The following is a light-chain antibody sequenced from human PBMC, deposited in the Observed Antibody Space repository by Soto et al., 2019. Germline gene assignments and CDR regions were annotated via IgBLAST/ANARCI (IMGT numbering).Light chain of an antibody. Sequence: QSVLTQPASVSGSPGQSITISCTGTVGLVSWYQQHPGKVPKLIIYDDTKRPSGVSSRFSGSKSGNTASLTTSGLQTEDEADYYCCLYVGGRTYVFGNGTKVTVL. CDR3: CLYVGGRTYV. CDR1: VGL. CDR2: DDT. V-gene: IGLV2-23*01. J-gene: IGLJ1*01.